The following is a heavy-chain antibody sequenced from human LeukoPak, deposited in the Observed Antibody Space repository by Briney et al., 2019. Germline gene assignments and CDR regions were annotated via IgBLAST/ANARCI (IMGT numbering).Heavy chain of an antibody. CDR2: MYNSGST. Sequence: SETLSLTCAVSGGSISGSYWSWIRQPPGKGLEWIAYMYNSGSTNYNPSLKSRVTISIDTSKNQFSLKLSSLTAADTAIYYCARGVESYGDYGYWGQGILVTVSS. V-gene: IGHV4-59*01. CDR1: GGSISGSY. D-gene: IGHD4-17*01. CDR3: ARGVESYGDYGY. J-gene: IGHJ4*02.